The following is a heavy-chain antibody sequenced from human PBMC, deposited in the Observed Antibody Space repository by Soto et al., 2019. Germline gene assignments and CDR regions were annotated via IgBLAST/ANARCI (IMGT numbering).Heavy chain of an antibody. Sequence: QVQLVQSGAEVKKPGSSVTVSCKASGGTFSSYIISWVRQAPGQGLEWMGRIIPILGIANYAQKFQGRVTITADKSTSTAYMELSSLRSEDTAVYYCANKDYDSSEYYYYGMDVWGQGTTVTVSS. J-gene: IGHJ6*02. CDR3: ANKDYDSSEYYYYGMDV. CDR2: IIPILGIA. V-gene: IGHV1-69*02. CDR1: GGTFSSYI. D-gene: IGHD3-22*01.